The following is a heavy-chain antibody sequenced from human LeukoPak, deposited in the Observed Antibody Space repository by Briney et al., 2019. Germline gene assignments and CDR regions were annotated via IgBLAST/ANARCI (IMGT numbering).Heavy chain of an antibody. CDR3: ARESLGALDS. CDR1: GGSINNYY. CDR2: IYYSGIS. J-gene: IGHJ4*02. D-gene: IGHD3-16*01. V-gene: IGHV4-59*13. Sequence: SETLSLTCTVSGGSINNYYWNWIRQAPGKGLEWIGFIYYSGISNYNPSLKSRVTISVDTSRNQFSQSLTSVTTADTAVYYCARESLGALDSWGQGTLLTVSS.